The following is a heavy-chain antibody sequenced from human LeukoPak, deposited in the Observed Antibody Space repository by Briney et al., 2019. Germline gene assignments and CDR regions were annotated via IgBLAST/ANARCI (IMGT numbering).Heavy chain of an antibody. J-gene: IGHJ6*03. Sequence: SETLSLTCAVYGGSFSGYYWSWIRQPPGKGLEWIGEINHSGSTNYNPSLKSRVTISVDTSKNQFSLKLSSVTAADTAVYYCARGRRPRYCSGGSRKLKLYYYMDVWGKGTTITVSS. D-gene: IGHD2-15*01. CDR2: INHSGST. CDR1: GGSFSGYY. V-gene: IGHV4-34*01. CDR3: ARGRRPRYCSGGSRKLKLYYYMDV.